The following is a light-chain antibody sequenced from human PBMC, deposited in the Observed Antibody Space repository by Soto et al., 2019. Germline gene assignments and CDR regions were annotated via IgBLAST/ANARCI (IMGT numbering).Light chain of an antibody. J-gene: IGKJ3*01. CDR1: HDITSY. V-gene: IGKV1-33*01. CDR2: DAF. Sequence: DTQMTQSPSSLSASVGDRVTITCQASHDITSYLNWYQHKPGKAPQLLIYDAFILEAGGPSRFSGSGSGTDFTFTISSMLHEDVATYDGQNCGYLPIVGRGPTVDFK. CDR3: QNCGYLPI.